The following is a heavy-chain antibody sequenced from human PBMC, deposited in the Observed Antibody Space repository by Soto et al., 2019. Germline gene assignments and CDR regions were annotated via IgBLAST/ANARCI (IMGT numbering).Heavy chain of an antibody. D-gene: IGHD6-13*01. Sequence: QVQLVESGGGVVQPGRSLRLSCAASGFTFSSYGMHWVRQAPGKGLEWVAVISYDGSNKYYADSVKGRFTISRDNSKNTLYLQMNSLRAEDTAVYYCAKDPYCSSRKGGWFDPWRQGTLVTVSS. V-gene: IGHV3-30*18. CDR1: GFTFSSYG. CDR2: ISYDGSNK. CDR3: AKDPYCSSRKGGWFDP. J-gene: IGHJ5*02.